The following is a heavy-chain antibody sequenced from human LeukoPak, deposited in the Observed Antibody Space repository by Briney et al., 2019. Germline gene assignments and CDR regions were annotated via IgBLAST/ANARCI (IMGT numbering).Heavy chain of an antibody. CDR3: TRLPYSYYDYVWGSPRGMDV. CDR1: GYSFTSYW. V-gene: IGHV5-51*01. Sequence: GESLKISCKGSGYSFTSYWIGWVRQMPGKGLEWMGIIYPGDSDTRYSPSFQGQVTISADKSISTAYLQWSSLKASDTAMYYCTRLPYSYYDYVWGSPRGMDVWGQGTTVTVSS. J-gene: IGHJ6*02. D-gene: IGHD3-16*01. CDR2: IYPGDSDT.